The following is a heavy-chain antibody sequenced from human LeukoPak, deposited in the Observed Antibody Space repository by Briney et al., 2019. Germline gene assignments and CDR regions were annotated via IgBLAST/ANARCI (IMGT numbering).Heavy chain of an antibody. D-gene: IGHD3-3*01. CDR1: GFTFSSYA. CDR2: ISGSGGST. J-gene: IGHJ4*02. V-gene: IGHV3-23*01. CDR3: AKGALYDFWSGFYYFDY. Sequence: PGGSLRLSCAASGFTFSSYAMSWVRQAPGKGLEWVSAISGSGGSTYYADSVKGRFTISRDNSKNTLYLQMNGLRAEDTAVYYCAKGALYDFWSGFYYFDYWGQGNLVTVSS.